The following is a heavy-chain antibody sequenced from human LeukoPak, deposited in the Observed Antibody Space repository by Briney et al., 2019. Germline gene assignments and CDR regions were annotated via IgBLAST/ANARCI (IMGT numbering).Heavy chain of an antibody. CDR2: IRYDGSNK. V-gene: IGHV3-30*02. Sequence: GGSLRLSCAASGFTVSSYGMHWVRQAPGKGLEWVAFIRYDGSNKYYADSGKGRFTISRDNSKNTLYLQRNSLRAEDTALYDCARATRMPHYGKLGYYYMDAWGNGATVTIS. J-gene: IGHJ6*03. CDR3: ARATRMPHYGKLGYYYMDA. CDR1: GFTVSSYG. D-gene: IGHD4-17*01.